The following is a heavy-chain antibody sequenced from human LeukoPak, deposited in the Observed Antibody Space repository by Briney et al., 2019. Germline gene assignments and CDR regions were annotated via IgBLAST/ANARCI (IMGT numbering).Heavy chain of an antibody. CDR2: INPNSGGT. D-gene: IGHD3-22*01. Sequence: ASVKVSCKASVYTFTDYYIHWVRQAPGQGLEWMGRINPNSGGTNYAQKFQGRVTMTRDTSISTAYMELSRLKSDDTAVYYCARSGGYDSTFDYWGQGTLVTVSS. CDR3: ARSGGYDSTFDY. CDR1: VYTFTDYY. J-gene: IGHJ4*02. V-gene: IGHV1-2*06.